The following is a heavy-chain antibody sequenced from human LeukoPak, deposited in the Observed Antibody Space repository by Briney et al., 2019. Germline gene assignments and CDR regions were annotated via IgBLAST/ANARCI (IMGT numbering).Heavy chain of an antibody. J-gene: IGHJ4*02. Sequence: GGSLRLSCAASGFTFNSFGMHWVRQAPGKGLEWVAVISYDGSNKYFADSVKGRFTISRDNSKNTLYLQMNSLRAEDTAVYYCAKIMGSRHCWGQGTLVTVSS. CDR2: ISYDGSNK. V-gene: IGHV3-30*18. CDR1: GFTFNSFG. D-gene: IGHD3-10*01. CDR3: AKIMGSRHC.